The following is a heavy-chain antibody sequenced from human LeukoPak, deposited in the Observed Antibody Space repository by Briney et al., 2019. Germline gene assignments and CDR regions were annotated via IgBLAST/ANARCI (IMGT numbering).Heavy chain of an antibody. J-gene: IGHJ4*02. CDR2: IKQDGSEE. V-gene: IGHV3-7*01. D-gene: IGHD4-23*01. CDR3: ASRNSLFI. CDR1: GFTFSNYG. Sequence: GGSLRLSCAASGFTFSNYGMHWVRQAPGKGLEWVANIKQDGSEEYYVDSVKGRFTISRDNAKNSLYLQMNSLRAEDTAVYYCASRNSLFIWGQGTLVTVSS.